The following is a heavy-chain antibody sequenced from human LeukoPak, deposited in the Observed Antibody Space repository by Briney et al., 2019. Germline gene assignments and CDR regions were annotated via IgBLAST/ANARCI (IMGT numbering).Heavy chain of an antibody. Sequence: SETLSLTCAVYGGSFSGYYWSWIRQTPEKGLEWIGSLYYSGSTNYNPSLKSRVSILGDTSKKQFFLNLRSVTAADTAVYYCASASQSYYVGHYFDTWGQGILVSVSS. J-gene: IGHJ4*02. CDR2: LYYSGST. D-gene: IGHD1-26*01. CDR1: GGSFSGYY. CDR3: ASASQSYYVGHYFDT. V-gene: IGHV4-34*01.